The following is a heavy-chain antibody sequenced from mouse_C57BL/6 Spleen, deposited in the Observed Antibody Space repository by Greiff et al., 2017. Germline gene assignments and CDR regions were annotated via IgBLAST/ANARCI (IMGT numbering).Heavy chain of an antibody. CDR1: GFNFKDYD. CDR2: IDPEDGDT. J-gene: IGHJ2*01. V-gene: IGHV14-2*01. D-gene: IGHD3-2*02. CDR3: ARSSPVQLRLLAY. Sequence: DVQLQESGAELVKPGASVKLSCTASGFNFKDYDMHWVKQRTEQGLEWIGRIDPEDGDTKYDPKFQGKATITADTSSNTAYLQLSSLTSEDTAVDYYARSSPVQLRLLAYWGQGTTLTVSS.